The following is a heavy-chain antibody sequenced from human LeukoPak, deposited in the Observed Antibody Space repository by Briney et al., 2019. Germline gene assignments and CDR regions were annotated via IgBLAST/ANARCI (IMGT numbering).Heavy chain of an antibody. J-gene: IGHJ4*02. CDR1: GYTFTIYG. Sequence: EASVNVSCKASGYTFTIYGISWVRQAPGQGLEWMGWISAYNGNTNYAQKLQGRVTMTTDTSTSTAYMELRSLRSDDTAVYYCARGRSSGSPHLFDYWGQGTLVTVSS. V-gene: IGHV1-18*01. CDR3: ARGRSSGSPHLFDY. CDR2: ISAYNGNT. D-gene: IGHD1-26*01.